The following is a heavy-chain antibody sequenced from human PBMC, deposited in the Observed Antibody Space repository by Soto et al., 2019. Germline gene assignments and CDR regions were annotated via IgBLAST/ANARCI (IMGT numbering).Heavy chain of an antibody. CDR2: IYYSGST. D-gene: IGHD3-22*01. Sequence: PSETLSLTCTVSGGSISSGGYYWSWIRQHPGKGLEWIGYIYYSGSTYYNPSLKSRVTISVDTSKNQFSLKLSSVTAADTAVYYCARDRKTPNYYDSSGYYEYFDYWGQGTLVTVSS. CDR3: ARDRKTPNYYDSSGYYEYFDY. CDR1: GGSISSGGYY. V-gene: IGHV4-31*03. J-gene: IGHJ4*02.